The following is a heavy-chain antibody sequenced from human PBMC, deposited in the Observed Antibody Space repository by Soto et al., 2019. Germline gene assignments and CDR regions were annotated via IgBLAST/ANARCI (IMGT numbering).Heavy chain of an antibody. CDR2: ISWESGSI. CDR3: AVQGGITTFFPGRLSSNWFDS. V-gene: IGHV3-9*01. D-gene: IGHD3-3*01. CDR1: GFNFDDYA. Sequence: PGGSLRLSCAASGFNFDDYAMHWVRQIPGKGLEWVSGISWESGSIGYADSVKGRFSISRDNAKNSLYLQMNSLRAEDTAVYYCAVQGGITTFFPGRLSSNWFDSWGQGTLVTVSS. J-gene: IGHJ5*01.